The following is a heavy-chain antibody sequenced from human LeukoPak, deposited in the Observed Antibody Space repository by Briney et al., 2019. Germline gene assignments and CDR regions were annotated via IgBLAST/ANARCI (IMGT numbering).Heavy chain of an antibody. CDR1: GYTFTSYD. CDR3: ARHPISSSSPNFDY. Sequence: ASVKVSCEASGYTFTSYDINWVRQATGQGLEWMGWMNPNSGNTGYAQKFQGRVTITRNTSISTAYMELSSLRSEDTAVYYCARHPISSSSPNFDYWGQGTLVTVSS. CDR2: MNPNSGNT. J-gene: IGHJ4*02. D-gene: IGHD6-6*01. V-gene: IGHV1-8*03.